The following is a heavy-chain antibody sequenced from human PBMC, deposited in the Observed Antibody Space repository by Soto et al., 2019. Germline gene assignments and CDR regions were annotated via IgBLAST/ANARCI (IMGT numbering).Heavy chain of an antibody. V-gene: IGHV3-30*18. D-gene: IGHD3-22*01. CDR1: GFTFSNYG. CDR2: ISEDGGEK. Sequence: QVQLVESGGGVVQPGRSLRLSCAASGFTFSNYGMHWVRQAPGEGLEWLAVISEDGGEKYYADSVKGRFTISRDNSKNTLYLQMNSLRTEDTAMYYCANGLIIVISRDWLDPWGQGTLVTVSS. J-gene: IGHJ5*02. CDR3: ANGLIIVISRDWLDP.